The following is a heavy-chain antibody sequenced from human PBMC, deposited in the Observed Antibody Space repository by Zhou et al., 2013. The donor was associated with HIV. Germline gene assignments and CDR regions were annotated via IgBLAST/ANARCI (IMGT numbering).Heavy chain of an antibody. D-gene: IGHD1-26*01. Sequence: QVQLVQSGAEVRKPGSSVKVSCKASGGTFSTYVINWVRQAPGHGLEWMGRITPILGITKYAQKFQGRVTIIADKSTSTAYMELSSLRYEDTAMYYCARDPDVSGTFDIWGQGTMVTVSS. CDR3: ARDPDVSGTFDI. CDR1: GGTFSTYV. J-gene: IGHJ3*02. CDR2: ITPILGIT. V-gene: IGHV1-69*04.